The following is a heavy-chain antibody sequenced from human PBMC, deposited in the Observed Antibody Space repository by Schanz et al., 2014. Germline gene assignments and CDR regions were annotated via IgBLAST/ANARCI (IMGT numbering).Heavy chain of an antibody. CDR1: GFTFFGSFA. Sequence: VQLVESGGGLVQPGGSLRLSCVASGFTFFGSFAMSCVRQAPGKGLEWVSAISGSGGSTYYADSVKGRFIISRDNAKNSLYLQMNSLRAEDTAVYYCARDHQWLARYYMDVWGKGTTVTVSS. V-gene: IGHV3-23*04. CDR3: ARDHQWLARYYMDV. J-gene: IGHJ6*03. CDR2: ISGSGGST. D-gene: IGHD6-19*01.